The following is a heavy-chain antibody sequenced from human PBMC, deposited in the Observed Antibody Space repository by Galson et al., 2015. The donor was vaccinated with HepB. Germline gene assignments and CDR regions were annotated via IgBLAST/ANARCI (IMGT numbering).Heavy chain of an antibody. CDR3: ARGDRCTNGVCREAYGMDV. D-gene: IGHD2-8*01. J-gene: IGHJ6*02. CDR2: IIPIFGTA. CDR1: GGTFSSYA. Sequence: SVKVSCKASGGTFSSYAISWVRRAPGQGLEWMGGIIPIFGTANYAQKFQGRVTITADESTNTAYMELSSLRSEDTAVYYCARGDRCTNGVCREAYGMDVWGQGTTVTVSS. V-gene: IGHV1-69*13.